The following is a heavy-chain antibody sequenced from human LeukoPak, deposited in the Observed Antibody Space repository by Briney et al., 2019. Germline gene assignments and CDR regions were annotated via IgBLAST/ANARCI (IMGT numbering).Heavy chain of an antibody. V-gene: IGHV3-23*01. CDR1: GFTFSSYA. CDR3: ARELREHGVFDI. CDR2: ISGSGGST. Sequence: GGSLRLSCAASGFTFSSYAMSWVRQAPGKGLEWVSAISGSGGSTYYADSVKGRFTISRDNSKNTVYLQMNSLRVEDTAVYYCARELREHGVFDIWGQGIMVTVSS. D-gene: IGHD1-26*01. J-gene: IGHJ3*02.